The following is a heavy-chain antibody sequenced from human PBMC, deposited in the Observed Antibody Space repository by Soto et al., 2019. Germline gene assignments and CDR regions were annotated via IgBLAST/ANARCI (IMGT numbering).Heavy chain of an antibody. CDR1: GYTFTSYD. J-gene: IGHJ1*01. Sequence: ASVKVSCKASGYTFTSYDISWVRQATGQGLEWMGWMNPNNGNTDYAPKFQGRVTMTMNTSIGTAYMELSSLRSEDTAVYYCARSPRNYYALGSYSYFRHWGQGTLVTVSS. D-gene: IGHD3-10*01. CDR3: ARSPRNYYALGSYSYFRH. V-gene: IGHV1-8*01. CDR2: MNPNNGNT.